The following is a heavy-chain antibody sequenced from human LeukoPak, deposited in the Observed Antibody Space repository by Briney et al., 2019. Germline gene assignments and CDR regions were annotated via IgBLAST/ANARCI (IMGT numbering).Heavy chain of an antibody. J-gene: IGHJ2*01. D-gene: IGHD6-13*01. Sequence: GRSLRLSCAASGLTFSSYSMNWVRQAPGKGLEWVSYISSSSSTIYYADSVKGRFTISRDNAKNSLYLQMNSLRAEDTAVYYCSIAAAGTNWYFDLWGRGTLVTVSS. CDR2: ISSSSSTI. V-gene: IGHV3-48*01. CDR3: SIAAAGTNWYFDL. CDR1: GLTFSSYS.